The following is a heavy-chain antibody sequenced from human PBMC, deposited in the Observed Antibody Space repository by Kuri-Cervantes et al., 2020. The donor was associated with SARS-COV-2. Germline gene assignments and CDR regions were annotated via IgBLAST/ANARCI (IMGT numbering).Heavy chain of an antibody. D-gene: IGHD1-26*01. CDR2: ISYDGSNK. V-gene: IGHV3-30-3*01. CDR1: GFTFSSYA. CDR3: ARPNSGSYQGPFDY. Sequence: GESLKISCAASGFTFSSYAMHWVRQAPGKGLEWVAVISYDGSNKYYADSVKGRFTISRDNSKNTLYPQMNSLRAEDTAVYYCARPNSGSYQGPFDYWGQGTLVTVSS. J-gene: IGHJ4*02.